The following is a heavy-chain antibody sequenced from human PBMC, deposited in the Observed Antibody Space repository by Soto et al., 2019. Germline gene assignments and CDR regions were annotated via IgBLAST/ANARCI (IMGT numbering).Heavy chain of an antibody. D-gene: IGHD1-26*01. CDR3: AKDLYSGSYPCEY. V-gene: IGHV3-30*18. Sequence: PVGSLRLSCASSVFTFSSNGMHCVRQSPGKGLEWVALISYDGSNKYYADSVKGRFTVSRDNSKNTLYLQMNSLRAEDTAVYYCAKDLYSGSYPCEYLGQGSLVIVSS. CDR1: VFTFSSNG. J-gene: IGHJ4*02. CDR2: ISYDGSNK.